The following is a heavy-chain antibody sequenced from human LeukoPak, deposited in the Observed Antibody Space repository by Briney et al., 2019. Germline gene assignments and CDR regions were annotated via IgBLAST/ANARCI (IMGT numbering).Heavy chain of an antibody. Sequence: GGSLRLSCAASGFTFSRYAMHWVRQAPGMGLEWVAVISYDGSDKYYGDSVKGRFTISRDNSKNTLYLQMNSLRAEDTAVYYCAKDRDAVAPGSYDYWGQGTLVTVSS. D-gene: IGHD3-10*01. CDR2: ISYDGSDK. CDR1: GFTFSRYA. V-gene: IGHV3-30*04. CDR3: AKDRDAVAPGSYDY. J-gene: IGHJ4*02.